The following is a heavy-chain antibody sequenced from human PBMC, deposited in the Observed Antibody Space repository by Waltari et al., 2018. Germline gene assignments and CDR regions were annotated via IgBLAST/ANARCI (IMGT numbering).Heavy chain of an antibody. Sequence: EVQLVESGGASVQTGESLRLSCAASGFTFSNYGMNWVRQNPGKGLFVISHINNNGDGASYADSVRGRFTISRDNAKNTVFLQMTSLRAEDTGLYLCVRDDTGYGMDVWGQGTPVTVSS. CDR3: VRDDTGYGMDV. J-gene: IGHJ6*01. CDR1: GFTFSNYG. V-gene: IGHV3-74*01. CDR2: INNNGDGA. D-gene: IGHD2-8*02.